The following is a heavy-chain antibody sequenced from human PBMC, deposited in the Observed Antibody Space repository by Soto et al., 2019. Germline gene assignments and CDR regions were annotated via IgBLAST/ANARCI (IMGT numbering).Heavy chain of an antibody. V-gene: IGHV3-30*03. CDR3: ARETLNNTIAAYYYGMDV. Sequence: QVQLVESGGGVVQPGRSLRLSCAASGFTFSSYGMHWVRQAPGKGLEWVAVISYDGSNKYYADSVKGRFTISRDNSKNTLYLQMNSLRAEDTAVYYCARETLNNTIAAYYYGMDVWGQGTTVTVSS. D-gene: IGHD6-13*01. CDR2: ISYDGSNK. CDR1: GFTFSSYG. J-gene: IGHJ6*02.